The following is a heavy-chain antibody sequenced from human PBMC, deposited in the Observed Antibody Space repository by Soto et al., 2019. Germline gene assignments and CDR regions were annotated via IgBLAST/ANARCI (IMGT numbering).Heavy chain of an antibody. J-gene: IGHJ4*02. V-gene: IGHV1-69*13. D-gene: IGHD3-3*01. CDR2: IIPIFGTA. CDR1: GGTFSSYA. CDR3: ARGARLRFLEWLSGY. Sequence: GASVKVSCKASGGTFSSYAISWVRQAPGQGLEWMGGIIPIFGTANYAQKFQGRVTITADESTSTAYMELSSLRSEDTAVYYCARGARLRFLEWLSGYWGQGTLVTVSS.